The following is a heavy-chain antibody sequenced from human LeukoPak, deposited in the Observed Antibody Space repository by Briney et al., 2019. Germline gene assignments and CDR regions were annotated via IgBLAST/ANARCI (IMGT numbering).Heavy chain of an antibody. Sequence: PGRSLRLSCAASGFTFSSYGMHWVRQAPGKGLEWVAVISYDGSNKYYADSVKGRFTISRDNSKNTLYLQVNSLRAEDTAVYYCAKDPWAYCGGDCYPGYWGQGTLVTVSS. CDR2: ISYDGSNK. D-gene: IGHD2-21*02. V-gene: IGHV3-30*18. J-gene: IGHJ4*02. CDR3: AKDPWAYCGGDCYPGY. CDR1: GFTFSSYG.